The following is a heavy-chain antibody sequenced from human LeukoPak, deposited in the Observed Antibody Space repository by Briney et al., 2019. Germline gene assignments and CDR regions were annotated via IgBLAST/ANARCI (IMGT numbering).Heavy chain of an antibody. CDR1: GFTFSSYA. CDR2: ISYDGSNK. D-gene: IGHD2-15*01. V-gene: IGHV3-30*04. Sequence: GGSLRLSCAASGFTFSSYAMHWVRQAPGKGLEWVAVISYDGSNKYYADSVKGRFTISRDNSKNTLYLQMNSLRAEDTAVYYCARDDCSGGSCYSSYFDYGGQGTLVTVSS. J-gene: IGHJ4*02. CDR3: ARDDCSGGSCYSSYFDY.